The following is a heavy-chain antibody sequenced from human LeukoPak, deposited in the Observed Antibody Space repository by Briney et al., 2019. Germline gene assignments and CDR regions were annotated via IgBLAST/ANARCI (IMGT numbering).Heavy chain of an antibody. CDR3: ASGYYYGTHAFDI. D-gene: IGHD3-10*01. CDR2: ISSSGSTI. V-gene: IGHV3-48*03. Sequence: PGGSLRLSCAASGFTFSSYEMNWVRQAPGKGLEWVSYISSSGSTIYYADSVKGRFTISRDNAKNSLYLRMNSLRAEDTAVYYCASGYYYGTHAFDIWGQGTMVTVSS. CDR1: GFTFSSYE. J-gene: IGHJ3*02.